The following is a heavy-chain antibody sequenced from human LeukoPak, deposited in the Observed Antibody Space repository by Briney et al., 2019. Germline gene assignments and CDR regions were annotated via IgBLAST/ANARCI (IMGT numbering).Heavy chain of an antibody. CDR2: ISWNSGSI. V-gene: IGHV3-9*03. Sequence: GRSLRLSCAASGFTFDDYAMHWVRQAPGKGLEWVSGISWNSGSIGYADSVKGRFTISRDNAKNSLYLQMNSLGAEDMALYYCAKDIQYAPTGHFDYWGQGTLVTVSS. CDR1: GFTFDDYA. J-gene: IGHJ4*02. CDR3: AKDIQYAPTGHFDY.